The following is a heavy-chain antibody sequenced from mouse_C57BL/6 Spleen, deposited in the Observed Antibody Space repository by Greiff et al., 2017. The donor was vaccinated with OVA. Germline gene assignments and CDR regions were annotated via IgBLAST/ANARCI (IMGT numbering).Heavy chain of an antibody. CDR2: IDPSDSST. J-gene: IGHJ3*01. Sequence: VQLQQSGAELVKPGASVKLSCKASGYTFTSYWMQWVKQRPGQGLEWIGEIDPSDSSTNYNQKFKGKATLTVDKSSSTAYMQLRSLTSEDSAVYDCATIYYDYDGFAYWGQGTLVTVSA. CDR1: GYTFTSYW. D-gene: IGHD2-4*01. V-gene: IGHV1-50*01. CDR3: ATIYYDYDGFAY.